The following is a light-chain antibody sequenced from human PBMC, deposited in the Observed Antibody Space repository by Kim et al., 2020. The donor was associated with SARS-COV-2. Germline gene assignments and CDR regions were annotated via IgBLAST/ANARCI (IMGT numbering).Light chain of an antibody. J-gene: IGKJ1*01. CDR1: QDIANS. CDR3: QKYNSAPWT. CDR2: AAS. Sequence: DIQMTQSPSSLSASVGDRVTITCRACQDIANSLAWYQQKPGKVPKLLIYAASTLQSGVPSRFSGSGSGTQFTLTIGSLQTEDVATYCCQKYNSAPWTFGPWTKVDIK. V-gene: IGKV1-27*01.